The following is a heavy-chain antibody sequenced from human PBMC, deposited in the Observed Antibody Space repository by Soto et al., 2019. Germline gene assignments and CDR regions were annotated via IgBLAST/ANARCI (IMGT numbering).Heavy chain of an antibody. J-gene: IGHJ4*02. Sequence: QVQLVQSGAEVRKPGSSVQVSCKASGGTFYTYTFSWVRQAPGQGLEWMGSITPIYPTTNYAEKFQGRLTVTADGSTNTAYMELNSLTSDDTAVYYCARMPRYSFPTSDDLDSWGQGTLVTVSS. CDR1: GGTFYTYT. V-gene: IGHV1-69*15. CDR2: ITPIYPTT. CDR3: ARMPRYSFPTSDDLDS. D-gene: IGHD5-18*01.